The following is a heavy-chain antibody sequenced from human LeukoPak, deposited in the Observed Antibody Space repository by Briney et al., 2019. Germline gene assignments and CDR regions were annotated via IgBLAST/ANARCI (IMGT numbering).Heavy chain of an antibody. D-gene: IGHD3-22*01. CDR2: IYYSGST. J-gene: IGHJ3*02. CDR1: GGSISSGDYY. CDR3: ARFPVYYDSSGYGDAFDI. V-gene: IGHV4-30-4*01. Sequence: SETLSLTCTVSGGSISSGDYYWSWIRQPPGKGLEWIGYIYYSGSTYYNPSLKSRVTISVDTSKNQFSLKLSSVTAADTAVYYCARFPVYYDSSGYGDAFDIWGQGTMATVSS.